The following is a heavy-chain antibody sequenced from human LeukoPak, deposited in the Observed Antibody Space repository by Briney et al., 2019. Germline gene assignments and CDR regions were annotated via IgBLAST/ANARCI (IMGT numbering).Heavy chain of an antibody. Sequence: SQTPSLTCAISGDSFSNNSVAWSWLRQSPSGGLEWLGRTYYMSKWYNDYAVSVKSRITINPDTSKSQFSLQLNSVTPEDAAVYYCTRGSYYGSGSLYIPDNWGQGTLVTVTS. V-gene: IGHV6-1*01. CDR3: TRGSYYGSGSLYIPDN. D-gene: IGHD3-10*01. CDR2: TYYMSKWYN. J-gene: IGHJ4*02. CDR1: GDSFSNNSVA.